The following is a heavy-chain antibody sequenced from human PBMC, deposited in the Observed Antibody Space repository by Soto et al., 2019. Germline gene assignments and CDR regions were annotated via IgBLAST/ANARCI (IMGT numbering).Heavy chain of an antibody. D-gene: IGHD6-13*01. V-gene: IGHV3-30*03. Sequence: QVQLVESGGGVVQPGRSLRLSCAASGFTFSSYGMHWVRQAPGKGLEWVAVIAYDGSNKYHADSVKGRFTISRENSNNTQYLQMNSLIAEDTAVYYCGVIAAAADYWGQGTLVTVSS. J-gene: IGHJ4*02. CDR3: GVIAAAADY. CDR1: GFTFSSYG. CDR2: IAYDGSNK.